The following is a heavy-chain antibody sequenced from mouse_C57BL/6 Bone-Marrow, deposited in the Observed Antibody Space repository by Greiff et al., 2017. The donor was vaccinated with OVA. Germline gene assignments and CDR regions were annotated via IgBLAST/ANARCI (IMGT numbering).Heavy chain of an antibody. Sequence: EVQLQQSGPELVKPGASVKISCKASGYSFTGYYMNWVKQSPEKSLEWIGEINPSTGGTTSNQKFKAKATLTVDKSSSTAYMQLKSLTSEDSAVYYCAIYGTAWFAYWGQGTLVTVSA. V-gene: IGHV1-42*01. CDR2: INPSTGGT. CDR1: GYSFTGYY. D-gene: IGHD2-1*01. CDR3: AIYGTAWFAY. J-gene: IGHJ3*01.